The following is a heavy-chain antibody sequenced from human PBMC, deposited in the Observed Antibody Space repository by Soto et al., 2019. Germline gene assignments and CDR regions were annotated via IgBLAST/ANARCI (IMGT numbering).Heavy chain of an antibody. D-gene: IGHD2-2*01. Sequence: SVKVSCKASGGTFSSYAISWVRQAPGQGLEWMGGIIPIFGTANYAQKFQGRVTITADESTSTAYMELSSLRSEDTAVYYCASEDIVVVPAAPGDYYGMDVWGQGTTVTVS. J-gene: IGHJ6*02. CDR1: GGTFSSYA. CDR2: IIPIFGTA. CDR3: ASEDIVVVPAAPGDYYGMDV. V-gene: IGHV1-69*13.